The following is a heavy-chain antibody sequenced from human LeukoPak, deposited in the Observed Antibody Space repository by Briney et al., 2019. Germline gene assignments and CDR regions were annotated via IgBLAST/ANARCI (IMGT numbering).Heavy chain of an antibody. CDR1: GFTFSSYD. V-gene: IGHV3-30*18. Sequence: WGSLRLSCAASGFTFSSYDMHRVRQAPGKGLEWVAVISYVGSNKYYVDSVKGRFTISRDNYKNTLYLQMNSLRAEDTAVYYCAKDHTIDYWGQGTLVTVSS. CDR3: AKDHTIDY. J-gene: IGHJ4*02. CDR2: ISYVGSNK. D-gene: IGHD3-10*01.